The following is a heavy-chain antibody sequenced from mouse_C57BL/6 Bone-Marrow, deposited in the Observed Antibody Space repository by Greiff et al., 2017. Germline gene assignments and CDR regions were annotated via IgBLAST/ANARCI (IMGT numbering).Heavy chain of an antibody. Sequence: QVQLQQSGAELVRPGASVKLSCTASGYTFTDYYINWVKQRPGQGLEWIARIYPGSGNTYYNEKFKGKATLTAEKSSSTAYMQLSSLTSEESADYFCAKKGNDYHLYAMDYWGQGTSVTVSS. D-gene: IGHD5-5*01. CDR3: AKKGNDYHLYAMDY. V-gene: IGHV1-76*01. CDR1: GYTFTDYY. J-gene: IGHJ4*01. CDR2: IYPGSGNT.